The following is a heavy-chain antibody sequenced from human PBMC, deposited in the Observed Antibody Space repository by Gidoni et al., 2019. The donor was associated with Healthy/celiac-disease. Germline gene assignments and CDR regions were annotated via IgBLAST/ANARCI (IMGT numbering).Heavy chain of an antibody. CDR2: IYSGGST. CDR3: ARDQVDIVSKGVRSYYYYGMDV. J-gene: IGHJ6*02. V-gene: IGHV3-66*02. Sequence: EVQLVESGGGLVQPGGSLRLSCAASGFTVSSNYMSWVRQAPGKGLEWVSVIYSGGSTYYAYSVKGRFTISRDNSKNTLYLQMNSLIAEDTSVYYCARDQVDIVSKGVRSYYYYGMDVWGQGTTVTVSS. CDR1: GFTVSSNY. D-gene: IGHD5-12*01.